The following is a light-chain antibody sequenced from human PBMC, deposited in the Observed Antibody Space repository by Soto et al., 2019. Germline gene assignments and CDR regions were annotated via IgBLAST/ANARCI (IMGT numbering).Light chain of an antibody. CDR1: SSDVGGYNY. V-gene: IGLV2-14*01. Sequence: QSALTQPASVSGSPGQSITISCTGTSSDVGGYNYVSWYQQHPGKAPKLMIYEVSNRPSGVSNRFSGSKSGNTASLTISGLQAEDEADYYCSSDTSSSTFGTGTKVTVL. CDR3: SSDTSSST. CDR2: EVS. J-gene: IGLJ1*01.